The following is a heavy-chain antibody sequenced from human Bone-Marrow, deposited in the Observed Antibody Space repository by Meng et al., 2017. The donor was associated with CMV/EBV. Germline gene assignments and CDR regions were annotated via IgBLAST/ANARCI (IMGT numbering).Heavy chain of an antibody. Sequence: SVKVSCKASGGTFSSYTISWVRQAPGQGLEWMGRIIPILGIANYAQKFQGRVTITADKSTSTAYMELSSLRSEDTAVYYCARGCHGEWLLNYYYYGMDVWGKVTTVTVSS. V-gene: IGHV1-69*02. D-gene: IGHD3-3*01. CDR3: ARGCHGEWLLNYYYYGMDV. CDR1: GGTFSSYT. J-gene: IGHJ6*04. CDR2: IIPILGIA.